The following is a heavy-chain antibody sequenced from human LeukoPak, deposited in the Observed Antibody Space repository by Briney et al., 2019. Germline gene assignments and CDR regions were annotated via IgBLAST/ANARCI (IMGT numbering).Heavy chain of an antibody. CDR2: IYCSGST. CDR1: GGSIGSSSYY. D-gene: IGHD3-22*01. V-gene: IGHV4-39*01. J-gene: IGHJ4*02. Sequence: PSETLSLTCTVSGGSIGSSSYYWGWIRQPPGKGLDWIGSIYCSGSTYHNPSLKIRVTISVEPSKNQFSLSLSSVTAADTAVYYCGRHRYYYGSETPKSLDYWGQGTLVTVSS. CDR3: GRHRYYYGSETPKSLDY.